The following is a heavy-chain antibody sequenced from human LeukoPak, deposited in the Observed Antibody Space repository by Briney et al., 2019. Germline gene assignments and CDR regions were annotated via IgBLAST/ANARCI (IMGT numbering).Heavy chain of an antibody. Sequence: GESLKISCKGSGYSFTSYWIGWVRQMPGKGLECTGIIYPGDSDTTYSPSFQGQVTISADKSISTAYLQWSSLKASDTAMYYCARLVTDSSGYHYFDYWGQGTLVTVSS. J-gene: IGHJ4*02. CDR3: ARLVTDSSGYHYFDY. V-gene: IGHV5-51*01. D-gene: IGHD3-22*01. CDR1: GYSFTSYW. CDR2: IYPGDSDT.